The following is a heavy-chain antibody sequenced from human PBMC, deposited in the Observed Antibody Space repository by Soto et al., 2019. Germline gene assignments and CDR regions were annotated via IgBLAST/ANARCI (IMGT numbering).Heavy chain of an antibody. CDR3: ARDPPPGIAVAGTYYYYGMDV. J-gene: IGHJ6*02. CDR2: INPNSGGT. V-gene: IGHV1-2*02. D-gene: IGHD6-19*01. CDR1: GYTFTGYY. Sequence: QVQLVQSRAEVKKPGASVKVSCKASGYTFTGYYMHWVRQAPGQGLEWMGWINPNSGGTNYAQKFQGRVTMTRDTSMSTAYMELSRLRSDDTAVYYCARDPPPGIAVAGTYYYYGMDVWGQGTTVTVSS.